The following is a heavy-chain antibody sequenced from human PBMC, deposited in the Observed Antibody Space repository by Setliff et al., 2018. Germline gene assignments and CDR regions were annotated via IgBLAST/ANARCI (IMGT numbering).Heavy chain of an antibody. D-gene: IGHD4-17*01. V-gene: IGHV4-59*11. Sequence: SETLSLTCSVSSGSIGSHYWNWMRQPPGKGLEWIGHVLHTGSTKYSPSLRSRVTISVDTSENYFSLRLTSVTAADTAVYYCARAPPSVPYGDYGPRQYFDLWGRGSLVTVSS. CDR1: SGSIGSHY. J-gene: IGHJ2*01. CDR3: ARAPPSVPYGDYGPRQYFDL. CDR2: VLHTGST.